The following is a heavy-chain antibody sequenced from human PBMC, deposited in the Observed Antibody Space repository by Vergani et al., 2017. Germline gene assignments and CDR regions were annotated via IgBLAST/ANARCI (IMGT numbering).Heavy chain of an antibody. D-gene: IGHD4-17*01. CDR2: ISSSGSTI. CDR3: ARGGDYGDFSLWYYYYGMDV. V-gene: IGHV3-48*03. CDR1: GFTFSSYE. J-gene: IGHJ6*02. Sequence: EVQLVESGGGLVQPGGSLRLSCAASGFTFSSYEMNWVRQAPGKGLEWVSYISSSGSTIYYADSVKGRFTISRDNAKNSLYLQRNSLRAEDTAVYYCARGGDYGDFSLWYYYYGMDVWGQGTTVTVSS.